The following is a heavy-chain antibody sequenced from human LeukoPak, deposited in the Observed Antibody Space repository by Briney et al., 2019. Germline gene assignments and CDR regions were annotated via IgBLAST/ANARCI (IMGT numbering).Heavy chain of an antibody. V-gene: IGHV4-39*01. CDR3: ARHEWDTYSSDC. D-gene: IGHD1-26*01. Sequence: SETLSLTCTVSGGSIRSSYYWGWIRQPPGKGLEWIGSVYYSGNTYYNPSLKSRLTISVDSSENQFSLKLSSVTAADTAVYFCARHEWDTYSSDCWGQGTLVTVSS. J-gene: IGHJ4*02. CDR1: GGSIRSSYY. CDR2: VYYSGNT.